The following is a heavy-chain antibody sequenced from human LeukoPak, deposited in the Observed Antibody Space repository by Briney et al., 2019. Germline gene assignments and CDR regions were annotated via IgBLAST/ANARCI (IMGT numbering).Heavy chain of an antibody. D-gene: IGHD5-24*01. J-gene: IGHJ4*02. V-gene: IGHV3-21*01. Sequence: PGGSLRLSCAASGFTFSTYSMNWVRQAPGRGLEWVSSISSSGTYIYYADSMRGRFTISRDNSKNSLYLQMHRLRAEDTAVYYCASSFPRRDDYISNYFDYWGQGTLVTVSS. CDR1: GFTFSTYS. CDR3: ASSFPRRDDYISNYFDY. CDR2: ISSSGTYI.